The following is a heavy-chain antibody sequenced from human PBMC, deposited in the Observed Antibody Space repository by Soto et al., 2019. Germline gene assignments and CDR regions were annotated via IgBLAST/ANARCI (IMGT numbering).Heavy chain of an antibody. CDR1: GYTFTNYD. Sequence: ASVKVSFKASGYTFTNYDINWVRQATGQGLEWMGWMNPSSGNAGYIQKFQGRVTMTRDTSTSTAYMELTSLTSDDTAMYYCARTRLCGGDCYSAYYFDFWG. J-gene: IGHJ4*01. D-gene: IGHD2-21*02. CDR3: ARTRLCGGDCYSAYYFDF. CDR2: MNPSSGNA. V-gene: IGHV1-8*01.